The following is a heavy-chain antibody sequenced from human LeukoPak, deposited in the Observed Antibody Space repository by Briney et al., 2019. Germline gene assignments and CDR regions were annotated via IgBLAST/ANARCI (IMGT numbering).Heavy chain of an antibody. Sequence: PGGSLRLSCVVSGFNFDNFAMHWVRQPLGKGLEWVAVISHDGRTKYYADSMKGRITISRDNSKNTLYLQMNSLRAEDTAVYYCAKRNPSGSGRLWGQGTLVTVSS. V-gene: IGHV3-30-3*02. CDR3: AKRNPSGSGRL. D-gene: IGHD3-10*01. CDR2: ISHDGRTK. CDR1: GFNFDNFA. J-gene: IGHJ4*02.